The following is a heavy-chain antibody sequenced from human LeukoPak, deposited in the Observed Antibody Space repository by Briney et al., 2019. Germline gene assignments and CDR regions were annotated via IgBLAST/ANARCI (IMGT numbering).Heavy chain of an antibody. J-gene: IGHJ4*02. V-gene: IGHV4-39*07. CDR3: ARAQETVAIDY. CDR1: GGSISSSSYY. CDR2: VSHSGST. D-gene: IGHD5-12*01. Sequence: PSETLSLTCTVSGGSISSSSYYWGWIRQPPGKGLEWIGEVSHSGSTNYKPSLKSRVTISVDTSKNQFSLKMTSVTAADTAIYYCARAQETVAIDYWGQGTLVTVSS.